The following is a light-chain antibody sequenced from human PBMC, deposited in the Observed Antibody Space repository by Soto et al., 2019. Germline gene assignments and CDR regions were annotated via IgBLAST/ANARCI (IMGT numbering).Light chain of an antibody. CDR3: QQYGRSPRT. CDR2: GAS. V-gene: IGKV3-20*01. CDR1: QSVP. J-gene: IGKJ5*01. Sequence: EIVLTQSPGTLSLSPGERATLSCRGSQSVPLGWYQQNPGQAPRLLIFGASHRATGIPDRFSGSGSGKDFTLTISRLEPEDFAVYYCQQYGRSPRTFGQGTRVEIK.